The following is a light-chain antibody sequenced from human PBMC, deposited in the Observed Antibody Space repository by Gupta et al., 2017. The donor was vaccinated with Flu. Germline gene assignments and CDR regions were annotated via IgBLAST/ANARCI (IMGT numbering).Light chain of an antibody. CDR2: TTS. V-gene: IGLV8-61*01. Sequence: QTVVTQEPSFSVSPRGTVTITCGLNSGSVSGNYYPSWYQQTPGQAPRTLIYTTSARSSGVPDRFSGSILGNKAALTITGAQADDESDYYCMLYMGGGIWVFGGGTKVTVL. CDR3: MLYMGGGIWV. CDR1: SGSVSGNYY. J-gene: IGLJ3*02.